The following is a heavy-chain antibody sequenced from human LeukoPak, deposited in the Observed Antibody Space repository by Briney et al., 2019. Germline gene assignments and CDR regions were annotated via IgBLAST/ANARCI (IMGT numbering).Heavy chain of an antibody. V-gene: IGHV3-30*04. J-gene: IGHJ6*03. CDR2: ISYDGTNK. CDR1: GFTFSNSA. Sequence: GGSLRLSCAASGFTFSNSAMHWVRQAPGKGLEWVAVISYDGTNKYYADSVKGRFTISRDNSKNTLYLQMNSLRAEDTAVYYCARDPLAPGSSSWYPYYYYYYYMDVWGKGTTVTVSS. D-gene: IGHD6-13*01. CDR3: ARDPLAPGSSSWYPYYYYYYYMDV.